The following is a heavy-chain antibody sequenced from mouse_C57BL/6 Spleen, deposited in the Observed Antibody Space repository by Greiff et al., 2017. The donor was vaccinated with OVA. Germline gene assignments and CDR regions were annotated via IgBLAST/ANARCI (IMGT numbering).Heavy chain of an antibody. CDR2: IDPSDSYT. D-gene: IGHD3-2*02. CDR3: ARSSKTAQEYYFDY. J-gene: IGHJ2*01. CDR1: GYTFTSYW. Sequence: VQLQQPGAELVRPGTSVKLSCKASGYTFTSYWMHWVKQRPGQGLEWIGVIDPSDSYTNYNQKFKGKATLTVDTSSSTAYMQLSSLTSEDSAVYYCARSSKTAQEYYFDYWGQGTTLTVSS. V-gene: IGHV1-59*01.